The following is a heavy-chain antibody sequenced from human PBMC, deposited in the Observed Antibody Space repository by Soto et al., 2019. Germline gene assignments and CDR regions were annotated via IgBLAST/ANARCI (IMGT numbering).Heavy chain of an antibody. CDR1: GYTFTSYG. D-gene: IGHD5-18*01. Sequence: LVKVSCKASGYTFTSYGISWVRQAPGQGLEWMGWISAYNGNTNYAQKLQGRVTMTTDTSTSTAYMELRSLRSDDTAVYYCARASSGYSYGRSIDYWGQGTLVTAPQ. J-gene: IGHJ4*02. V-gene: IGHV1-18*01. CDR3: ARASSGYSYGRSIDY. CDR2: ISAYNGNT.